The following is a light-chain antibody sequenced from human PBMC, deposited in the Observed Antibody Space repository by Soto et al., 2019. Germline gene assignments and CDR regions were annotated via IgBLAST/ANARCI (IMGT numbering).Light chain of an antibody. V-gene: IGLV1-51*02. CDR1: SSNIENNY. CDR2: END. Sequence: QSVLTQPPSVSAAPGRTVTISRSGRSSNIENNYVSWYQHLPGTAPKLLIYENDKRPSGIPDRFSGSKSGTSATLGITGLQSGDQADYYCVTWDTSLSAGVFGGGTKLTVL. J-gene: IGLJ3*02. CDR3: VTWDTSLSAGV.